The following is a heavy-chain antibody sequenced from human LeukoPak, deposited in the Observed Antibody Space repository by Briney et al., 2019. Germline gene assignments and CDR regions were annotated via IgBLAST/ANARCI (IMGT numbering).Heavy chain of an antibody. V-gene: IGHV4-61*01. Sequence: SETLSLTCTVSGGSISSGSYYWIWLRQPPGKGLDWFGYFNYSGSTNYNPSLKSRVTISVDTSKNQFSLKLSSVTAADTAVYYCARCQENPAMMCLGFDYWGQGTLVTVSS. CDR3: ARCQENPAMMCLGFDY. D-gene: IGHD3-16*01. CDR2: FNYSGST. J-gene: IGHJ4*02. CDR1: GGSISSGSYY.